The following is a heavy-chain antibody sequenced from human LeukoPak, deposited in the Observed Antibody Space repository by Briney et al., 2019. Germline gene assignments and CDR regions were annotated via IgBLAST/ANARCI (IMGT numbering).Heavy chain of an antibody. Sequence: GASVKVSCKASGYTFTGYYLRWVRQAPGQGLEWMGWINPNTGGTKYAQKFQGRVTMTRDTSISTAYMEVTRLTSDDTAVYYCARALVPAAQRLSSWGQGTLVTVSS. CDR1: GYTFTGYY. CDR3: ARALVPAAQRLSS. CDR2: INPNTGGT. J-gene: IGHJ5*02. D-gene: IGHD2-2*01. V-gene: IGHV1-2*02.